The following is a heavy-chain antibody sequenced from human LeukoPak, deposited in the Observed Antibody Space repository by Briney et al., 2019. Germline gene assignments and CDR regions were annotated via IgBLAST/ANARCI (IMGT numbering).Heavy chain of an antibody. CDR2: ISAYNGNT. D-gene: IGHD6-19*01. CDR3: ARGQWAVLWQGAFDI. J-gene: IGHJ3*02. Sequence: ASVKVSCKASGYTCTSYGISWVRQAPGQGLEWMGWISAYNGNTNYAQKLQGRVTMTTDTSTSTAYMELRSLRSDDTAVYYCARGQWAVLWQGAFDIWGQGTMVTVSS. CDR1: GYTCTSYG. V-gene: IGHV1-18*01.